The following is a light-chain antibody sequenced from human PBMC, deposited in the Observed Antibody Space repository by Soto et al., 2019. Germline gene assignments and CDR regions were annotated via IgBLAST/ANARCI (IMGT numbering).Light chain of an antibody. CDR1: QSFLHSSNNENS. J-gene: IGKJ5*01. CDR3: QQYYTGIA. Sequence: DVVMTQSPHSLAVSLGERTTINCKSSQSFLHSSNNENSVAWYQQKAGQRPKLLIYRASIRECGVPDRFSGSGSGTDFTLTISSLQAEDVAVYYCQQYYTGIAFGQGTRLEIK. V-gene: IGKV4-1*01. CDR2: RAS.